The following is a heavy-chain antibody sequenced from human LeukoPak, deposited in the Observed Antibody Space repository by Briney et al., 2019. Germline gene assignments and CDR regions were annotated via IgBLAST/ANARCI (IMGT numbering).Heavy chain of an antibody. CDR3: AITYYDYFWGSYRYVDY. J-gene: IGHJ4*02. CDR1: GGSISSGSYY. V-gene: IGHV4-61*02. Sequence: SQTLSLTCTVSGGSISSGSYYWSWLRQPTGKGLEWIGRIYTSGSTNNNPSPKSRFTISVDTSHNHFSLNPSSVTAAGTAVYYCAITYYDYFWGSYRYVDYWGQGTLVTVSS. CDR2: IYTSGST. D-gene: IGHD3-16*02.